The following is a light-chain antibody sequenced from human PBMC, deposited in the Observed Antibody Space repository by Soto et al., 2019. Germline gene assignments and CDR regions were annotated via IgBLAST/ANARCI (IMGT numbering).Light chain of an antibody. CDR3: CSYARSFTSVV. Sequence: QSALTQPRSVSGSPGQSVTISCTATSTYFGTYNYVSWYQQHPGKAPKLILYDVSKRASGVPGRFSGSQSGDTASLIISGLQAEDEGDSYCCSYARSFTSVVFGGGTKLTVL. V-gene: IGLV2-11*01. CDR2: DVS. CDR1: STYFGTYNY. J-gene: IGLJ2*01.